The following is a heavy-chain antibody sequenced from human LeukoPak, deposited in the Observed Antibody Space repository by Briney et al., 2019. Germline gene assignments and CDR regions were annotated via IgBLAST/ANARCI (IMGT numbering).Heavy chain of an antibody. CDR2: INQDGSEK. D-gene: IGHD2-15*01. CDR1: GFTLRSFW. CDR3: AKERLAAC. V-gene: IGHV3-7*01. Sequence: GGSLRLSCAASGFTLRSFWMTWVRQAPGKGLEWVAGINQDGSEKYYVDSVKGRFTISRDNAMSSLHLQMNSLRAEDTAVYYCAKERLAACWGQGTLVTVSS. J-gene: IGHJ4*02.